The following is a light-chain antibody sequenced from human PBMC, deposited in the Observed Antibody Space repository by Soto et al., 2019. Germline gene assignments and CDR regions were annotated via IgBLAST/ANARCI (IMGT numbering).Light chain of an antibody. CDR2: VAS. Sequence: DIQMTQSPSTLSASVGDRVTIPCRASQSISTWLAWYQQKPGKAPQLLINVASTLQSGVPSRFSGSGSGTEFTLTISSLQPEDVASYYCHTFGQGTRLEIK. J-gene: IGKJ5*01. CDR3: HT. CDR1: QSISTW. V-gene: IGKV1-5*01.